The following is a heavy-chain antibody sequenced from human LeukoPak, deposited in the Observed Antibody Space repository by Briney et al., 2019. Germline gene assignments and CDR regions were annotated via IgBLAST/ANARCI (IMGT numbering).Heavy chain of an antibody. D-gene: IGHD3-22*01. CDR1: GFTFSSYG. CDR3: ARGSSGYTFDY. V-gene: IGHV3-30*03. CDR2: ISYDGSNK. J-gene: IGHJ4*02. Sequence: GGSLRLSCAASGFTFSSYGMHWVRQAPGKGLEWVAVISYDGSNKYYADSVKGRFTISRENAKNSLYLQMNSLRAGDTAVYYCARGSSGYTFDYWGQGTLVTVSS.